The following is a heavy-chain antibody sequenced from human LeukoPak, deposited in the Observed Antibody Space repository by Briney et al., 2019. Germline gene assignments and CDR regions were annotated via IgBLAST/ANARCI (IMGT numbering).Heavy chain of an antibody. CDR3: AKDRYYDHTNHFDY. Sequence: PGRSLRLSCAASGFTFSSYGMPWVRQAPGKGLEWVAVISYDGSNKYYADSVKGRFTISRDNSKNTLYLQMNSLRAEDTAVYYCAKDRYYDHTNHFDYWSQGTLVTVSS. J-gene: IGHJ4*02. CDR2: ISYDGSNK. CDR1: GFTFSSYG. V-gene: IGHV3-30*18. D-gene: IGHD3-22*01.